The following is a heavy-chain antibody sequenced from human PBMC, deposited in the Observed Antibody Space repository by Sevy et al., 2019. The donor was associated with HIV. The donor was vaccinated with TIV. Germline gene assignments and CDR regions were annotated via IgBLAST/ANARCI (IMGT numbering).Heavy chain of an antibody. D-gene: IGHD1-26*01. CDR2: LRNDGSIK. CDR1: GFTFSSYG. J-gene: IGHJ6*02. Sequence: GGSLRLSCAASGFTFSSYGMHGVRQAPGKGLEGVAFLRNDGSIKNYADSVKGRFTISRDNSKNTLYLQMTSLRAEDTAVYYCAKNLRPGGNYYYGMDVWGQGTTVTVSS. CDR3: AKNLRPGGNYYYGMDV. V-gene: IGHV3-30*02.